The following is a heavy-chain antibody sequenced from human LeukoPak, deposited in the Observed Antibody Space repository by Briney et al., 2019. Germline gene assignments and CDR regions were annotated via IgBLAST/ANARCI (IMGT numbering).Heavy chain of an antibody. CDR1: GFTFSSYS. CDR3: ARVYAYYYNSSGYYHFDY. CDR2: ISSSSSYI. J-gene: IGHJ4*02. V-gene: IGHV3-21*01. D-gene: IGHD3-22*01. Sequence: GGSLRLSCAASGFTFSSYSMNWVRQAPGKGLEWVSSISSSSSYIYYADSVKGRFTISRDNAKNSLYLQINSLRAEDTAVYYCARVYAYYYNSSGYYHFDYWGQGTLVTVSS.